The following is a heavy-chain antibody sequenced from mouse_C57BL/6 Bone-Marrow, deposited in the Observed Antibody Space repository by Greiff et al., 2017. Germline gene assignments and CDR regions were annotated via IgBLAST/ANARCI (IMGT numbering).Heavy chain of an antibody. J-gene: IGHJ3*01. CDR2: IYPGGGYT. CDR1: GYTFTNYW. Sequence: VQLQQSGAELVRPGTSVKMSCKASGYTFTNYWIGWAKQRPGHGLEWIGDIYPGGGYTNYNEKFKGKATMTADKSSSTAYMQFSSQTSENSAIYYCARYDGYYFAYWGQGTLVTVSA. V-gene: IGHV1-63*01. CDR3: ARYDGYYFAY. D-gene: IGHD2-3*01.